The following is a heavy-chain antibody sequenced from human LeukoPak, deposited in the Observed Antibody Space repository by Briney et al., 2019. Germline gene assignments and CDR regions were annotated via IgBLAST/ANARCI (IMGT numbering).Heavy chain of an antibody. V-gene: IGHV3-73*01. J-gene: IGHJ5*02. Sequence: GGSLRLSCAASGFTFSGSAMHWVRQASGKGLEWVGLIRSKANSYATAYAASVKGRFTISRDDSKHTAYLQMNSLKTEDTAVYYCTRHQVPYSSSPQKVDNWFDPWGQGTLVTVSS. CDR2: IRSKANSYAT. CDR3: TRHQVPYSSSPQKVDNWFDP. CDR1: GFTFSGSA. D-gene: IGHD6-13*01.